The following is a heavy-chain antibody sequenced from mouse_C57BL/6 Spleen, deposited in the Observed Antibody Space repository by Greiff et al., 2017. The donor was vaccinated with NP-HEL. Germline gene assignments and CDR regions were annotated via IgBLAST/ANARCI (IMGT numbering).Heavy chain of an antibody. V-gene: IGHV1-82*01. D-gene: IGHD2-4*01. J-gene: IGHJ2*01. CDR1: GYAFSSSW. Sequence: QVQLQQSGPELVKPGASVKISCKASGYAFSSSWMNWVKQRPGKGLEWIGRIYPGDGDTNYNGKFKGKATLTADKSSSTAYMQLSSLTSEDSAVYFCARSPLYDYDGGYCDYWGQGTTLTVSS. CDR3: ARSPLYDYDGGYCDY. CDR2: IYPGDGDT.